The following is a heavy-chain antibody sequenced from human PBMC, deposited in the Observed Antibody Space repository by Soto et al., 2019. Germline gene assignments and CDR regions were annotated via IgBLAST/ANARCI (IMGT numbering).Heavy chain of an antibody. D-gene: IGHD3-22*01. CDR1: GITFSNYS. J-gene: IGHJ4*02. CDR2: ISANGRNA. V-gene: IGHV3-23*01. CDR3: AKDLSSLGWLALGAPFDY. Sequence: XGSLIVSWASSGITFSNYSMNWIRQAPGKGLEWLSSISANGRNAYYADSVKGRFTISRDRSKNTLYLQLDSLRVEDTAIYFCAKDLSSLGWLALGAPFDYWGQGTLVTVS.